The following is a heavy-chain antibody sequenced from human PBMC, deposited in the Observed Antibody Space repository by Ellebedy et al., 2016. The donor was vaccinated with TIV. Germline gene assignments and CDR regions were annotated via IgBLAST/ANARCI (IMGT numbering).Heavy chain of an antibody. V-gene: IGHV3-11*04. CDR3: AREEDAFDI. CDR2: ISGSGNNI. J-gene: IGHJ3*02. Sequence: GGSLRLSCAGSGFTFSNYAMSWVRQAPGKGLQWVSVISGSGNNIYYADSVKGRFTISRDNAKNSLYLQMNSLRAEDTAVYYCAREEDAFDIWGQGTMVTVSS. CDR1: GFTFSNYA.